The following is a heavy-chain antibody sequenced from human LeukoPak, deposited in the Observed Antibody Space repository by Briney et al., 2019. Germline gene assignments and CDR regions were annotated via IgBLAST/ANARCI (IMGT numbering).Heavy chain of an antibody. V-gene: IGHV1-45*02. D-gene: IGHD6-13*01. CDR1: GYTFTSYA. CDR2: ITPFNGNT. CDR3: ASGSSWPERHAFDI. J-gene: IGHJ3*02. Sequence: SVKVSCKASGYTFTSYAMNWVRQAPGQGLEWMGWITPFNGNTNYAQKFQDRVTITRDRSMSTAYMELSSLRSEDTAMYYCASGSSWPERHAFDIWGQGTMVTVSS.